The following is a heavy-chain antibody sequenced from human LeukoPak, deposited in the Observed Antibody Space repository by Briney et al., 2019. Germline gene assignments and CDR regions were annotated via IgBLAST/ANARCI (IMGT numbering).Heavy chain of an antibody. J-gene: IGHJ4*02. Sequence: SETLSLTCAVYGGSFSGYDWSWIRQPPGKGLEWIGEINHSGSTNYNPSLKSRVTISVDTSKNQFSLKLSSVTAADTAVYYCARGGQWGPWYYFDYWGQGTLVTVSS. V-gene: IGHV4-34*01. CDR2: INHSGST. CDR1: GGSFSGYD. CDR3: ARGGQWGPWYYFDY. D-gene: IGHD6-19*01.